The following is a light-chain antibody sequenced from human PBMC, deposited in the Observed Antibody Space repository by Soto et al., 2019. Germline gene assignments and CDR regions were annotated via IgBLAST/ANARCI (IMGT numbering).Light chain of an antibody. J-gene: IGKJ4*01. V-gene: IGKV3-11*01. CDR2: DAC. Sequence: EIVLTQSPAILSLSPGERATLSCRASQSVGSYLAWYQQKPGQAPRLLIYDACKRATGIPARFSGSGSGTDFTLTISSLEPEDSAVYYCQQRSNRPLTFGGGTKVEIK. CDR3: QQRSNRPLT. CDR1: QSVGSY.